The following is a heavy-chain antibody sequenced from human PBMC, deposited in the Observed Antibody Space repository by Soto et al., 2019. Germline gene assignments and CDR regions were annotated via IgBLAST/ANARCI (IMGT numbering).Heavy chain of an antibody. CDR3: ARGGAGSGDYLFDY. D-gene: IGHD3-22*01. V-gene: IGHV4-30-2*01. CDR2: VYHGGRP. CDR1: RCSISSGFYS. J-gene: IGHJ4*02. Sequence: SETLSLSCVFSRCSISSGFYSWTWMRQPRGNGREWIGYVYHGGRPYYSPSVKSRVTISLDRYKNQFSLELRCVNAADTAVYYCARGGAGSGDYLFDYWGQGTLVTVSS.